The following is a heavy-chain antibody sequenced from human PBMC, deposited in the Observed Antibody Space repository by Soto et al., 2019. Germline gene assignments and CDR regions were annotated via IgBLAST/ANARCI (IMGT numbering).Heavy chain of an antibody. D-gene: IGHD3-3*01. CDR1: VFTFSDYY. CDR2: ISSSGTTI. V-gene: IGHV3-11*01. CDR3: ARERLRTGEY. J-gene: IGHJ4*02. Sequence: GGSLRLSCAASVFTFSDYYMSWIRQGPGKGLEWVSYISSSGTTIYHADSVKGRFTISRDNAKNSLYLQMKSLRAEYTAVYYCARERLRTGEYWGQGTMVTVSS.